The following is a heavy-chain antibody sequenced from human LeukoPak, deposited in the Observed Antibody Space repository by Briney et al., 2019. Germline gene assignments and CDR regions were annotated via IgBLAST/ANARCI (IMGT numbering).Heavy chain of an antibody. CDR2: ISYSGST. D-gene: IGHD3-16*01. Sequence: SETLSLTCTVSGDSISNYYWSWIRQPPGKGLELIGYISYSGSTNYNTSLKSRVTISVDTSKNQFSLKVSSVTAADTAVYYYARVGRGDYVWGSYSFDHWGQVTLVTVSS. V-gene: IGHV4-59*01. J-gene: IGHJ4*02. CDR3: ARVGRGDYVWGSYSFDH. CDR1: GDSISNYY.